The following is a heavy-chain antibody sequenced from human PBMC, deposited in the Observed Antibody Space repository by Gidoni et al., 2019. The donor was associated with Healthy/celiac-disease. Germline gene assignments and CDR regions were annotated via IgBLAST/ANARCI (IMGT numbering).Heavy chain of an antibody. Sequence: QVQLQQWGAGLLKPSETLSLTCAVYGGSFSGYYWSWIRQPPGKGLEWIGEINHSGSTNYNPSLKSRVTISVDTSKNQFSLKLSSVTAADTAVYYCARSGITIFGVVSPGAFDIWGQGTMVTVSS. V-gene: IGHV4-34*01. J-gene: IGHJ3*02. CDR3: ARSGITIFGVVSPGAFDI. CDR1: GGSFSGYY. D-gene: IGHD3-3*01. CDR2: INHSGST.